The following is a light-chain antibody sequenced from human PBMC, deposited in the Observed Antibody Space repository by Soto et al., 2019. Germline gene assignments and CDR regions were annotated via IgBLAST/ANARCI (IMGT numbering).Light chain of an antibody. J-gene: IGLJ2*01. CDR3: SSYTSSGTYVI. Sequence: QSALTQPASVSGSPGQSITISCTGTSSDIGGYNYVSWYQQHPGKAPKLIIYDVSNRPSGVSNRFSGSKSGNTASLTISGLQAEDAADYYCSSYTSSGTYVIIGGGTKLTVL. V-gene: IGLV2-14*03. CDR1: SSDIGGYNY. CDR2: DVS.